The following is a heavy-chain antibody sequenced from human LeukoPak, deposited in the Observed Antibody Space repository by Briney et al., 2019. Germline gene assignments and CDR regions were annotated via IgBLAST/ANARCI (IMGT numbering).Heavy chain of an antibody. D-gene: IGHD2-21*01. Sequence: GGSLRLSCAASGFTFSNAWMSWVRQAPGKGLEWVSAISGSGGSTYYADSVKGRFTLSRDNSKNTVYLQMNSLRAEDTAVYYCAKESFDYSAYIDYWGQGTLVTVSS. CDR2: ISGSGGST. CDR1: GFTFSNAW. CDR3: AKESFDYSAYIDY. V-gene: IGHV3-23*01. J-gene: IGHJ4*02.